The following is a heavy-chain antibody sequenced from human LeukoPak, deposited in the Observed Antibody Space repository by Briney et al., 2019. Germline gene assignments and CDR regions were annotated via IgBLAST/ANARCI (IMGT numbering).Heavy chain of an antibody. V-gene: IGHV4-30-4*08. CDR1: GGSISSGDYY. CDR3: ARAGDGCNFDY. J-gene: IGHJ4*02. Sequence: PSETLSLTCTVPGGSISSGDYYWSWIRQPPGKGLEWIGYIYYSGSTYYNPSLKSRVTITVDTSKNQFFLKLSSVAAADTAVYYCARAGDGCNFDYWGQGTLVTVSS. CDR2: IYYSGST. D-gene: IGHD5-24*01.